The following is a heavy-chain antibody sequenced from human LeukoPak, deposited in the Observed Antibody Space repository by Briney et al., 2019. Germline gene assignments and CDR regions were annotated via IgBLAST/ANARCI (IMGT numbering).Heavy chain of an antibody. D-gene: IGHD3-3*01. CDR3: ARVIVDFWSGYPSFDY. CDR2: INSDGSST. CDR1: GFTFSSYL. Sequence: GGSLRLSCAASGFTFSSYLMHWVRQAPGKGLVWVSRINSDGSSTSYADSVKGRFTISRDNAKNTLYLQMNSLRAEDTAVYYWARVIVDFWSGYPSFDYWGQGTLVTVSS. J-gene: IGHJ4*02. V-gene: IGHV3-74*01.